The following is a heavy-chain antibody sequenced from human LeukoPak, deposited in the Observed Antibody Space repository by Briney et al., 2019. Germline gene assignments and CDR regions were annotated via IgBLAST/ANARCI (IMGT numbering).Heavy chain of an antibody. Sequence: GASVKVSCKASGYTFTGYYMHWVRQAPGQGLEWMGRINPNSGGTNYAQKFQGRVTMTRDTSISTAYMELSRLRSDDTAVYYCAREQPAANWFDPWGQGTLVTVSS. CDR1: GYTFTGYY. CDR2: INPNSGGT. CDR3: AREQPAANWFDP. V-gene: IGHV1-2*06. D-gene: IGHD2-2*01. J-gene: IGHJ5*02.